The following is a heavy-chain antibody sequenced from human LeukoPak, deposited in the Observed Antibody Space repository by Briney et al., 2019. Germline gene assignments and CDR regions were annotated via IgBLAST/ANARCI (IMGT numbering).Heavy chain of an antibody. Sequence: SVKVSCKASGGTFSSYAISWVRQAPGQGLEWMGGIIPIFGTANYAQKFQGRVTITADESTSTAYMELSSLRSEDTAVYYCARGFVVVPAAPSLNYYYYMDVWGKGTTVTVSS. J-gene: IGHJ6*03. CDR3: ARGFVVVPAAPSLNYYYYMDV. V-gene: IGHV1-69*01. D-gene: IGHD2-2*01. CDR2: IIPIFGTA. CDR1: GGTFSSYA.